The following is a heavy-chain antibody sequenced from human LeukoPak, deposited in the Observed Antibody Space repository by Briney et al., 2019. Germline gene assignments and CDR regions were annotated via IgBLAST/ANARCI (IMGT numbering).Heavy chain of an antibody. CDR3: ARASLRNLVFDY. CDR2: INPNSGGT. CDR1: GYTFTGYY. Sequence: ASVKVSCKASGYTFTGYYMHWVRQAPGQGLEWMGRINPNSGGTNYAQKFQGRVTMTRDTSISTAYMELSRLRSDDTAVYYWARASLRNLVFDYWGQGTLVTVSS. V-gene: IGHV1-2*06. J-gene: IGHJ4*02. D-gene: IGHD1-14*01.